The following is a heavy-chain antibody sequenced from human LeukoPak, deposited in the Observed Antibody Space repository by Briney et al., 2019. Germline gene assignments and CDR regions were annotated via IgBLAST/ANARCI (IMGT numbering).Heavy chain of an antibody. V-gene: IGHV4-30-4*01. CDR2: IYYSGCT. CDR3: ARVPVYSGTYFDY. Sequence: SETLSLTCTVSGGSISSGDYYWSWLRQPPGKGLEWIGYIYYSGCTYFNPSLKSRVTISVETSKNQFSLKPSSVTAADTAVYYCARVPVYSGTYFDYWGQGTLVTVSS. J-gene: IGHJ4*02. D-gene: IGHD1-26*01. CDR1: GGSISSGDYY.